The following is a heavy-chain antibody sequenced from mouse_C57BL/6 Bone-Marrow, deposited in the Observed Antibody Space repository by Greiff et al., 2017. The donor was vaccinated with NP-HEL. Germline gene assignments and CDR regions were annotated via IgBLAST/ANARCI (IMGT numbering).Heavy chain of an antibody. CDR1: GFNIKDDY. D-gene: IGHD2-5*01. Sequence: VQLKESGAELVRPGASVKLSCTASGFNIKDDYMHWVKQRPEQGLEWIGWIDPENGDTEYASKFQGKATITADTSSNTDYLQLSSLTSEDTAVYYCTTNSNWGYWGQGTTLTVSS. J-gene: IGHJ2*01. CDR3: TTNSNWGY. V-gene: IGHV14-4*01. CDR2: IDPENGDT.